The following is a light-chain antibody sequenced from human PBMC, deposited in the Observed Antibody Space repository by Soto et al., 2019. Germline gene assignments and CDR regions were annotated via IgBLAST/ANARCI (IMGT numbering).Light chain of an antibody. Sequence: IKLTQSQSSLSASVGDRVTIXXQASQDISNYLNWYQQKPGKAPKVXIYNASNLETGVPSRFSGSGSGTDFTLTISSLQPEDVAAYYCQKYNSAPLTFGEGTKVDIK. V-gene: IGKV1-27*01. J-gene: IGKJ4*01. CDR3: QKYNSAPLT. CDR2: NAS. CDR1: QDISNY.